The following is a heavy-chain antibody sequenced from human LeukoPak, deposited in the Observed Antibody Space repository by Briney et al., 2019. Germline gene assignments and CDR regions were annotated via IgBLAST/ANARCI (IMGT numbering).Heavy chain of an antibody. V-gene: IGHV4-61*08. CDR1: GGSVSSGGYY. CDR3: VGDYYGSGVNWFDS. J-gene: IGHJ5*01. D-gene: IGHD3-10*01. CDR2: IYYTGST. Sequence: SETLSLTCTVSGGSVSSGGYYWSWIRQPPGKGLEWIGYIYYTGSTNYSPSLKSRVTISVDTSKNQFSLKLSSVTAADTAVYYCVGDYYGSGVNWFDSWGQGTLVTVSS.